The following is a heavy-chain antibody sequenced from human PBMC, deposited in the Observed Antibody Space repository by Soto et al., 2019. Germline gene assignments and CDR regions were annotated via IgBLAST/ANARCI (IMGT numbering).Heavy chain of an antibody. CDR2: ISSSGDYL. Sequence: PGGSLRLSCAASGFTFRRNNMNWVRQAPGKGLEWVASISSSGDYLYYADSVKGRFIVSRDNSKNVMFLLMRGLGVDDTALYFCARNPRSDIFGVRTIVENWLDPWGRGSLVTVSS. CDR1: GFTFRRNN. V-gene: IGHV3-21*04. CDR3: ARNPRSDIFGVRTIVENWLDP. J-gene: IGHJ5*02. D-gene: IGHD3-3*02.